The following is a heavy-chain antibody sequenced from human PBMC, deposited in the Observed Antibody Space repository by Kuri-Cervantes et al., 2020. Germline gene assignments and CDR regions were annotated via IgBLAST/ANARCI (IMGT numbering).Heavy chain of an antibody. Sequence: ASVKVSCKASGYTFTGYYMHWVRQAPGQGLEWMGWINPNSGDTNYAQKLQGRVTMTTDTSTSTAYMELRSLRSDDTAVYYCARIYSSGWSAALDYWGQGTLVTAPQ. V-gene: IGHV1-2*02. CDR1: GYTFTGYY. D-gene: IGHD6-19*01. J-gene: IGHJ4*02. CDR2: INPNSGDT. CDR3: ARIYSSGWSAALDY.